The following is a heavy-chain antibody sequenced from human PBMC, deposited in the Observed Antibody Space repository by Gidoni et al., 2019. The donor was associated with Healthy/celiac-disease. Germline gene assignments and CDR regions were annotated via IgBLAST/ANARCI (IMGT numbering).Heavy chain of an antibody. D-gene: IGHD5-18*01. V-gene: IGHV3-30*18. CDR1: GFTSSSDG. J-gene: IGHJ4*02. Sequence: VQLVASGGGVVQPGRSLTPSCAASGFTSSSDGMPWVRQAPGKGLEWVAVIAYDGSNKYYADSVKGRFTISRDNSKNTLYLQMNSLRAEDTAVYYCAKDTAMVNQKGPIDYWGQGTLVTVSS. CDR3: AKDTAMVNQKGPIDY. CDR2: IAYDGSNK.